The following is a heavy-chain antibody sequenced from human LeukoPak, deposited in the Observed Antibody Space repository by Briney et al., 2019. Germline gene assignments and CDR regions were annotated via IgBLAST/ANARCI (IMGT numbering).Heavy chain of an antibody. Sequence: PGGSLRLSCAASKFTFSSYWMHWVRQAPGKGLVWVSRINSDGSQPNYADSVKGRFTISRDNAKNSLYLQMNSLRAEDTAVYYCAKDDNYIRFLSWGQGTLVTVSS. CDR3: AKDDNYIRFLS. J-gene: IGHJ5*02. CDR1: KFTFSSYW. CDR2: INSDGSQP. D-gene: IGHD3-16*01. V-gene: IGHV3-74*01.